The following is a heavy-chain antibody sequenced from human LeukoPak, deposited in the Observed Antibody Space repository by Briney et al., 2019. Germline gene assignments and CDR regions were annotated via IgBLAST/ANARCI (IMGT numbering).Heavy chain of an antibody. CDR3: ARENLQLGFGY. CDR2: ISSSSSYI. CDR1: GFTFSSCS. D-gene: IGHD5-18*01. J-gene: IGHJ4*02. Sequence: PGGSLRLSCAASGFTFSSCSMNWVRQAPGKGLEWVSSISSSSSYIYYADSVKGRFTISRDNAENSLYLQMNSLRAEDTAVYYCARENLQLGFGYWGQGTLVTVSS. V-gene: IGHV3-21*01.